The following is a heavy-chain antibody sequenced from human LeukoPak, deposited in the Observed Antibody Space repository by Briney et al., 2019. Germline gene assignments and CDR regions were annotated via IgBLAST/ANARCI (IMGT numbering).Heavy chain of an antibody. Sequence: SGGSLSLYCAAAGFNFYSYGMHWVRQAPGKGLECVAFVQHDGRNIYYSNSVKGRFTISRDNSKNTLYLQMNSLRVEDTAVYYCATHWSGTSCHRDYWGQGTLVTVSS. CDR3: ATHWSGTSCHRDY. V-gene: IGHV3-30*02. J-gene: IGHJ4*02. CDR1: GFNFYSYG. CDR2: VQHDGRNI. D-gene: IGHD2-2*01.